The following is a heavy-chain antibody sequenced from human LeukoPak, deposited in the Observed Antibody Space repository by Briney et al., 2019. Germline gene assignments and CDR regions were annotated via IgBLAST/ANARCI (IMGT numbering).Heavy chain of an antibody. D-gene: IGHD6-19*01. CDR1: GFTFSSYG. V-gene: IGHV3-30*02. CDR2: IRYDGSNK. CDR3: ARDSLEQWLVADAFDI. Sequence: GGSLRLSCAASGFTFSSYGMHWVRQAPGKGLEWVAFIRYDGSNKYYADSVKGRFTISRDNSKNTLYLQMNSLGAEDTAVYYCARDSLEQWLVADAFDIWGQGTMVTVSS. J-gene: IGHJ3*02.